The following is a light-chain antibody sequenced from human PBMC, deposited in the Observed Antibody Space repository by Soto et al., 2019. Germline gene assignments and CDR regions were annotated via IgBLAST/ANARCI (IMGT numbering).Light chain of an antibody. J-gene: IGKJ1*01. CDR3: QHMRT. V-gene: IGKV1-5*01. CDR2: DAS. Sequence: DIQMTQSPSTLSASIGDRVTITCRASQNINNWIAWYQQKPGKAPKFLIYDASTLESGVPSRFSGSGFGTEFSLSLSGLQPDDFGSYYCQHMRTFGQGTKVEMK. CDR1: QNINNW.